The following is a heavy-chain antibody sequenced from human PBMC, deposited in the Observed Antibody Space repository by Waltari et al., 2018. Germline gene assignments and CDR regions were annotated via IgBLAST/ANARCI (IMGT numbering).Heavy chain of an antibody. J-gene: IGHJ4*02. CDR1: GFPFRGSA. D-gene: IGHD1-26*01. CDR3: KVGVPDYFDS. Sequence: EVQLVESGGGLVQPGGSLTLPCPASGFPFRGSAMHWVRQASGKGLEWLGRIRSRVDNYATDYSASVKGRFTLSRDDSKSTAYLQMNSLKTEDTAVYYCKVGVPDYFDSWGRGTLVTVSS. CDR2: IRSRVDNYAT. V-gene: IGHV3-73*01.